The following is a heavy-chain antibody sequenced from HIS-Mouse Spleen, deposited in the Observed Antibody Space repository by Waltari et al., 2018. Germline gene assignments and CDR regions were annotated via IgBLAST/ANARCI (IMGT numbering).Heavy chain of an antibody. D-gene: IGHD3-10*01. J-gene: IGHJ4*02. CDR3: EGVYGSGSYYFDY. V-gene: IGHV3-30*02. Sequence: GEAVKTRFTISRDNSKNTLDLQMNSLRAEDTAVYYCEGVYGSGSYYFDYWGQGTLVTVSS.